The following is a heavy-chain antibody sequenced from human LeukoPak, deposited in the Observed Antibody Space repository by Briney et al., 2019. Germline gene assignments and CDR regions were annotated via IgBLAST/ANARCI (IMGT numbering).Heavy chain of an antibody. V-gene: IGHV3-15*07. CDR3: STLTSRGLSDS. J-gene: IGHJ4*02. Sequence: GGSLRLSCAASGFTFTNAWMNWVRQAPGKGLEWVGRIKSKADGETIDYAAPVKGRFTFSRDDSKNMLYLQMNSLKSEDTAVYYCSTLTSRGLSDSWGQGTPVTVSS. CDR2: IKSKADGETI. CDR1: GFTFTNAW. D-gene: IGHD1-20*01.